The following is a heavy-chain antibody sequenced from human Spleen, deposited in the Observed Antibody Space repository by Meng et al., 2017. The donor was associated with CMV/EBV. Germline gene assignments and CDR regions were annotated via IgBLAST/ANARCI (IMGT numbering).Heavy chain of an antibody. CDR3: ARVPYRSGPYYFDY. Sequence: SENLSLTCTVSGGSISSGDYYWSWIRQPPGKGLEWIGYIYNSGNTYYNPSLKSRVTMSVDTSKNQFSLKLTSVTAADTAVYYCARVPYRSGPYYFDYWGQGTLVTVSS. CDR2: IYNSGNT. J-gene: IGHJ4*02. CDR1: GGSISSGDYY. V-gene: IGHV4-30-4*08. D-gene: IGHD6-19*01.